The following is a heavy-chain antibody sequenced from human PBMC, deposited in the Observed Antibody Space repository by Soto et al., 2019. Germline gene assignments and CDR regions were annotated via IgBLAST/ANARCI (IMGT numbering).Heavy chain of an antibody. V-gene: IGHV4-34*01. CDR2: IDHSGST. J-gene: IGHJ3*02. D-gene: IGHD3-9*01. CDR3: AGETSDYDILTGPTTFDI. Sequence: PSETLSLTCAVSGGSFSGYYWNWIRQPPGKGLEWIGEIDHSGSTNYNPSLKGRITISVDTSKRQISLKLSSVTAADTAVYYCAGETSDYDILTGPTTFDIWGQGTMVTVSS. CDR1: GGSFSGYY.